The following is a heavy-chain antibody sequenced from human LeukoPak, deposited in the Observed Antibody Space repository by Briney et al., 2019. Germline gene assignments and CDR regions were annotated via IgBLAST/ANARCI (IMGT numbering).Heavy chain of an antibody. CDR3: ARARGYSNYFSFGY. Sequence: GGSLRLSCAASGFTFGSYSMNWVRQAPGKGLEWVSSISSSSSYIYYADSVKGRFTISRDNAKNSLYLQMNSLRAEDTAVYYCARARGYSNYFSFGYWGQGTLVTVSS. V-gene: IGHV3-21*01. D-gene: IGHD4-11*01. J-gene: IGHJ4*02. CDR2: ISSSSSYI. CDR1: GFTFGSYS.